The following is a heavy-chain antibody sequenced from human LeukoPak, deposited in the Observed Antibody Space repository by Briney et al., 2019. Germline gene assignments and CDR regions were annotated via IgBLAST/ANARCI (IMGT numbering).Heavy chain of an antibody. Sequence: GGSLRLSCAASGFTFSSYAMSWVRQAPGNGLEWVSAISGSGGSTYYADSVKGRFAISRDNSKNTLYLQMNSLRAEDTAVYYCAKASRITMIVVVIKYFDYWGQGTLVTVSS. D-gene: IGHD3-22*01. CDR1: GFTFSSYA. CDR3: AKASRITMIVVVIKYFDY. J-gene: IGHJ4*02. CDR2: ISGSGGST. V-gene: IGHV3-23*01.